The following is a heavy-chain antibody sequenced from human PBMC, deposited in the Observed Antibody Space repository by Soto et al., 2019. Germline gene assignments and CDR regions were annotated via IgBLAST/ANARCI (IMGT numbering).Heavy chain of an antibody. CDR1: GGSISSYF. Sequence: SETLSLTCTVSGGSISSYFWSWIRQPPGKGLEWIGYSYYSAGTNYNPSLKSRVTISLDTSKNQFSLRLSSVTAADTAVYYCAGSESRGVIIDYWGQGTLVTVSS. D-gene: IGHD3-10*01. J-gene: IGHJ4*02. V-gene: IGHV4-59*01. CDR3: AGSESRGVIIDY. CDR2: SYYSAGT.